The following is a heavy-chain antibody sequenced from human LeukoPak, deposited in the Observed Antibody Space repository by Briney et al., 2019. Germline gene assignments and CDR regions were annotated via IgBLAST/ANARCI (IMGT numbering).Heavy chain of an antibody. CDR1: GFTFSDYY. CDR3: ARGPNLKYCYYGMDV. CDR2: ISSSGSTI. Sequence: GGSLRLSCAAFGFTFSDYYMSWIRQAPGKGLEWVSYISSSGSTIYYADSVKGRFTISRDNSKNTLYLQMNSLRAEDTAVYYCARGPNLKYCYYGMDVWGQGTTVTVSS. D-gene: IGHD1-14*01. V-gene: IGHV3-11*04. J-gene: IGHJ6*02.